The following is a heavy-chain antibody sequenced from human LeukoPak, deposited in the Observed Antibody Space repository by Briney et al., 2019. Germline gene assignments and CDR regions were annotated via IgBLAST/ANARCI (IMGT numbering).Heavy chain of an antibody. D-gene: IGHD2-2*01. CDR1: GGSISSYY. J-gene: IGHJ4*02. CDR2: IYYSGST. Sequence: PSETLSLTCTVSGGSISSYYWSWIRQPPGKGLEWIGYIYYSGSTNYNPSLKSRVTISVDTSKNQFSLKLSSVTAADTAVYYCARGTQTVPAASYWGQGTLVTVSS. V-gene: IGHV4-59*01. CDR3: ARGTQTVPAASY.